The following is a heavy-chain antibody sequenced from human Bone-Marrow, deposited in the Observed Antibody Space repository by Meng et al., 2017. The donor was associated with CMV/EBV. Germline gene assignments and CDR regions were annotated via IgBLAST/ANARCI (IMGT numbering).Heavy chain of an antibody. J-gene: IGHJ6*01. V-gene: IGHV4-59*08. Sequence: GSLRLSCTVSGGSISSYYWSWIRQPPGKGLEWIGYIYYSGSTYYNPSLKSRVTISVDTSKNQFSLKLSSVTAADTAVYYCARVPGYYYGMDVWGQGTTVTVYS. CDR2: IYYSGST. CDR3: ARVPGYYYGMDV. D-gene: IGHD1-14*01. CDR1: GGSISSYY.